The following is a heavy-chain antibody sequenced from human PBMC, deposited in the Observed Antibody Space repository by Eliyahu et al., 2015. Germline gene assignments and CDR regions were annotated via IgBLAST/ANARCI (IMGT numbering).Heavy chain of an antibody. V-gene: IGHV4-39*01. J-gene: IGHJ4*02. CDR3: ARMGVVVAAFNFDY. Sequence: QVQLQESGPGLVKPSETXSLTCTVXGGSXSXXGYYWGWIRXPPGKGLEWIGTIFYTGSTYYNSSLKSRITISVDTSNNQFSLKLSSVTAADTAVYYCARMGVVVAAFNFDYWGQGTLVTISS. CDR1: GGSXSXXGYY. D-gene: IGHD2-15*01. CDR2: IFYTGST.